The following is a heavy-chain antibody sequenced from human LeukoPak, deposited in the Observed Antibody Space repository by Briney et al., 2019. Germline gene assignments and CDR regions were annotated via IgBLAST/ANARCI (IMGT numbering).Heavy chain of an antibody. CDR2: ISYDGSNK. CDR1: GFTFNNYG. D-gene: IGHD2-15*01. J-gene: IGHJ4*02. V-gene: IGHV3-30*03. CDR3: ARELVVKQDLAY. Sequence: GGSLRLSCAASGFTFNNYGVHWVRQAPGKGLEWVAVISYDGSNKYYADSVKGRFTISRDNSKNSLYLQMNSLRAEDTAVYYCARELVVKQDLAYWGQGTLVTVSS.